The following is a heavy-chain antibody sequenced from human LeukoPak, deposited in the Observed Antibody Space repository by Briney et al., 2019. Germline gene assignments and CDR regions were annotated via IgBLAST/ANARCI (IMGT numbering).Heavy chain of an antibody. D-gene: IGHD2-21*01. Sequence: KPSETLSLTCTVSGGSISSSSYYWGWIRQPPGKGLEWIGSIYYSGSTYYNPSLKSRVTISVDTSKNQFSLKLSSVTAADTAVYYCASQLQAGPFDYWGQGTLVTVSS. J-gene: IGHJ4*02. CDR2: IYYSGST. CDR3: ASQLQAGPFDY. V-gene: IGHV4-39*01. CDR1: GGSISSSSYY.